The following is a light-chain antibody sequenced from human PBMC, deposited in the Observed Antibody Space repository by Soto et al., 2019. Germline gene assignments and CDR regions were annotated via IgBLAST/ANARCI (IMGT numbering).Light chain of an antibody. J-gene: IGKJ1*01. CDR2: KAS. CDR3: QQYNNWPPAWT. V-gene: IGKV1-5*03. Sequence: DIQMTQSPSTLPASVGDRVTITCRASQSISTWLAWYQQKPGKAPNLLIYKASYLASGVPARFSGGGSGTEFTLTISSLQSEDFAVYYCQQYNNWPPAWTFGQGTKVDIK. CDR1: QSISTW.